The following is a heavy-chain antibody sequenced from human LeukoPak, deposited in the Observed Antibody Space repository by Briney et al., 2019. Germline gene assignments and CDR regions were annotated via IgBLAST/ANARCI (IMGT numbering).Heavy chain of an antibody. CDR2: INHSGST. D-gene: IGHD3-10*01. J-gene: IGHJ4*02. CDR3: ARGHMVRGVPYGSLDY. V-gene: IGHV4-34*01. CDR1: GGSFSGYY. Sequence: SETLSLTCAVYGGSFSGYYWSWIRQPPGKGLEWIGEINHSGSTNYNPSLKSRVTISVDTSKNQFSLKLSSVTAADTAVYYCARGHMVRGVPYGSLDYWGQGTLVTVSS.